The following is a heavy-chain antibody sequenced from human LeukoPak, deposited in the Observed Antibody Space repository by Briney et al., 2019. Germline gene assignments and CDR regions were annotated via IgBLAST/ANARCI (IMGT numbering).Heavy chain of an antibody. CDR1: GFTFSHYY. CDR2: ISSSGGTI. Sequence: GGSLRLSCAASGFTFSHYYMNWIRQAPGKGLEWVSYISSSGGTIYCADSVKGRFTISRDNAKNSLYLQMNSLRAEDTAIYYCARPPQSYYYYYMDVWGKGTTVTVSS. J-gene: IGHJ6*03. CDR3: ARPPQSYYYYYMDV. V-gene: IGHV3-11*01.